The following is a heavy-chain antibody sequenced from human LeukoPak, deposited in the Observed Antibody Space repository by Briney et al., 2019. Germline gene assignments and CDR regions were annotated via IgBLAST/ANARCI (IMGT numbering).Heavy chain of an antibody. Sequence: SETLSLTCAVSGASISDYYCNWIRQPAGKGLGWIGRIYTSGSTNYNPSLKSRVTMSVDRSKNQFSLRLSSVTAADTAVYYCARGPPVWNSNYYFDYWGQGNLFTVSS. D-gene: IGHD1-1*01. J-gene: IGHJ4*02. CDR2: IYTSGST. CDR1: GASISDYY. CDR3: ARGPPVWNSNYYFDY. V-gene: IGHV4-4*07.